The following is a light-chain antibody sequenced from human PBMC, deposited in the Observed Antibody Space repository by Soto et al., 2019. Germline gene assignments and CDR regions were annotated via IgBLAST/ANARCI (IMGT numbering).Light chain of an antibody. CDR2: AAS. Sequence: DIQMTQSPSSLSASVGDIVTITFRASQSISSYLNWYQQKPGKAPKLLIYAASSLQSGVPSRFSGGGSGTDFTLTISSLQPEDFATYYCQQSYSTPVTFGQGTRLEIK. CDR3: QQSYSTPVT. V-gene: IGKV1-39*01. J-gene: IGKJ5*01. CDR1: QSISSY.